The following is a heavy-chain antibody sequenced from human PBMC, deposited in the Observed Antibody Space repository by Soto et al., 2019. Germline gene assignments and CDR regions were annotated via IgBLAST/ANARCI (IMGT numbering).Heavy chain of an antibody. CDR2: IYPGDSDT. V-gene: IGHV5-51*01. CDR1: GYSFTSYW. J-gene: IGHJ5*02. Sequence: LGESLKISCKGSGYSFTSYWIGWVRQMPWKGLEWMGIIYPGDSDTRYSPSFQGQVTISADKSISTAYLQWSSLKASDTAMYYCARLKGYCSGGSCYLNNWFDPWGQGTLVTVSS. CDR3: ARLKGYCSGGSCYLNNWFDP. D-gene: IGHD2-15*01.